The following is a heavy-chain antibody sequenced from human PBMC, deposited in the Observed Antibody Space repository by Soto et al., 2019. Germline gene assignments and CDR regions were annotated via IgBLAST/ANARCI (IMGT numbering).Heavy chain of an antibody. V-gene: IGHV1-69*06. CDR1: GGTFSSYA. Sequence: QVQLVQSGAEVKKPGSSLKVSCKASGGTFSSYAISWVRQAPGQGLEWMGGIIPSFGTANYAQKFQGRVTITADKSTSTADMERSSLRSEDTAVYYCARTITMAGTGIDPWGQGTLVTVSA. CDR3: ARTITMAGTGIDP. D-gene: IGHD3-10*01. CDR2: IIPSFGTA. J-gene: IGHJ5*02.